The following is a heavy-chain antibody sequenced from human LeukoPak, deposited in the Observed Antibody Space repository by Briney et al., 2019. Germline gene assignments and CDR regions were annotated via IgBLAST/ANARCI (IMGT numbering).Heavy chain of an antibody. Sequence: GGSLRLSCAASGFTFSSCTMNWVRQAPGKGLEWVSSMSSSSSYIYYADSLKGRFTISRDNAKNSLYLQMNSLRAEDTAVYYCARELGAFDIWGQGTMVTVSS. CDR3: ARELGAFDI. J-gene: IGHJ3*02. D-gene: IGHD7-27*01. CDR2: MSSSSSYI. CDR1: GFTFSSCT. V-gene: IGHV3-21*01.